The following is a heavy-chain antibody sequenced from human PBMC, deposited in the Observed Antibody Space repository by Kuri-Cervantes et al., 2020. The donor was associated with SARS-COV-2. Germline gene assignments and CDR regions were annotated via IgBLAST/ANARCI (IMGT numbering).Heavy chain of an antibody. V-gene: IGHV3-21*01. J-gene: IGHJ4*02. CDR1: GFTFSYYS. Sequence: GGSLRLSCAASGFTFSYYSMNWVRQAPGKGLEWVSSISSSVSYIYYADSVKGRFTISRDNAKNSLYLQMNSLRAEDTAVYYCAKAVAGFYYFDYWGQGTLVTVSS. CDR2: ISSSVSYI. D-gene: IGHD6-19*01. CDR3: AKAVAGFYYFDY.